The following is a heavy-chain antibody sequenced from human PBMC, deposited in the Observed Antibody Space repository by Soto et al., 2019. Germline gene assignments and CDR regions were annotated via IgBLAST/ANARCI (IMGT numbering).Heavy chain of an antibody. J-gene: IGHJ4*02. CDR3: AHFPYGGYVLS. D-gene: IGHD4-17*01. CDR1: GFSLSTSGVG. Sequence: QITLKESGPTLVKPTQTLTLTCTFSGFSLSTSGVGVGWIRQPPGKALEWLALIYWNDDKRYSPSLKSRLTINKDTSKNQVVLTMTNMDPVDTATYYCAHFPYGGYVLSWGQGTLVTVSS. CDR2: IYWNDDK. V-gene: IGHV2-5*01.